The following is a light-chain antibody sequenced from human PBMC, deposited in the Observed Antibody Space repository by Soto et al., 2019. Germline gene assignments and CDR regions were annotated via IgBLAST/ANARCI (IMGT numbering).Light chain of an antibody. CDR1: QSISSW. J-gene: IGKJ1*01. CDR2: DAS. CDR3: QQYNTYPWT. Sequence: DIQMTQSPATLSASVGDRVTITCRASQSISSWLAWYKQKPGKVPKLLIDDASSLESGVPSRFSGSGSGTEFTLSICCLQPDDFATYYCQQYNTYPWTFGQGTKV. V-gene: IGKV1-5*01.